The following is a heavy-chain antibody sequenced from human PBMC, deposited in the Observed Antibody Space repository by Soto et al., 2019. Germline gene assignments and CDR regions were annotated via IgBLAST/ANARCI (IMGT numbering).Heavy chain of an antibody. CDR2: LGGSGGHT. D-gene: IGHD1-26*01. V-gene: IGHV3-23*01. Sequence: EVQLLESGGGLVQPGGSLSLSCAASGFTFSSYAMPWVRQAPGKGLECVSALGGSGGHTYYADSVKGRITISRDNSKNTEYLQMNSLRADDRAVYYCAKGRSTVGAGTYYYYGMDVWGQWTTVTVSS. J-gene: IGHJ6*02. CDR1: GFTFSSYA. CDR3: AKGRSTVGAGTYYYYGMDV.